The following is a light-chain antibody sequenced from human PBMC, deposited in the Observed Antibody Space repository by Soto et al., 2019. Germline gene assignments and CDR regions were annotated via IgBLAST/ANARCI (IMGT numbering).Light chain of an antibody. Sequence: QSALTQPPSASGSPGQSVTISCTGTSSDIGGGSNYVSWYQQHPGKAPKLMIYEVSKRPSGVPDRFSGSKSGNTASLTVSGLQAEDEADYYCSSYAGSKNNAIFGGGTKLTVL. CDR1: SSDIGGGSNY. CDR2: EVS. V-gene: IGLV2-8*01. J-gene: IGLJ2*01. CDR3: SSYAGSKNNAI.